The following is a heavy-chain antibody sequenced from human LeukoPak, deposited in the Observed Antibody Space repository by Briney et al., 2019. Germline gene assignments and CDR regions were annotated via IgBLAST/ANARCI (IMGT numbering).Heavy chain of an antibody. V-gene: IGHV4-39*01. CDR2: IYYSGST. CDR3: ARPVPSRLGWFDP. Sequence: SETLSLTCTVSGGSISGYYWAWIRQPPGKGLEWIGRIYYSGSTYYNPSLKSRGSISVHTSKNQFSLKLRSLTAADTAVYYCARPVPSRLGWFDPWGQGTLVTVSS. CDR1: GGSISGYY. D-gene: IGHD1-1*01. J-gene: IGHJ5*02.